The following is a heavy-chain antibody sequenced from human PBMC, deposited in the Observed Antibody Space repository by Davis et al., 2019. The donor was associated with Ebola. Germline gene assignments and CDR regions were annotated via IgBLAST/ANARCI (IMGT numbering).Heavy chain of an antibody. D-gene: IGHD3-3*01. CDR2: ITSSSSYI. Sequence: PGGSLRLSCAASGFTFSSYSMNWVRQAPGKGLEWVSSITSSSSYIYYADSVEGRFTISRDNAKNSLYLQMNSLRAEDTAVYYCARGTGDSWSGQDWYFDLWGRGTLVTVSS. J-gene: IGHJ2*01. CDR1: GFTFSSYS. CDR3: ARGTGDSWSGQDWYFDL. V-gene: IGHV3-21*01.